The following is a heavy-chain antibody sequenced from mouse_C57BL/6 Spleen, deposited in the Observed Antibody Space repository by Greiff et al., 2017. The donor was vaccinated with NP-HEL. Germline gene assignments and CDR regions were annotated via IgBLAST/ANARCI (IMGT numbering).Heavy chain of an antibody. D-gene: IGHD1-1*01. V-gene: IGHV14-4*01. J-gene: IGHJ3*01. CDR2: IDPENGDT. CDR3: TRHSDGSSSFAY. CDR1: GFNIKDDY. Sequence: EVKLQESGAELVRPGASVKLSCTASGFNIKDDYMHWVKQRPEQGLEWIGWIDPENGDTEYASKFQGKATITADTSSNTAYLQLSSLTSEDTAVYYCTRHSDGSSSFAYWGQGTLVTVSA.